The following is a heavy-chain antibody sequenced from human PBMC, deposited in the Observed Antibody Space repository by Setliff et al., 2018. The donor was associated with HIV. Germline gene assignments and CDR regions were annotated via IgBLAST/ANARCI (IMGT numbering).Heavy chain of an antibody. J-gene: IGHJ4*01. CDR2: ISGSGGST. D-gene: IGHD2-15*01. CDR3: AKDGISGGAYPPYYFDY. CDR1: GFTFNTYA. V-gene: IGHV3-23*01. Sequence: GSLRLSCAASGFTFNTYAMSWVRQAPGKGLEWVSVISGSGGSTFYADSVKGRFTISRDNSKNTLYLLMNGPRVEDTAVYYCAKDGISGGAYPPYYFDYWGHGTLVTVSS.